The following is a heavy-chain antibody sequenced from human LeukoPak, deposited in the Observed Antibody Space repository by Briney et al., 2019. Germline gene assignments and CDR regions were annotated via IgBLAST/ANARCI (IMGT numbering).Heavy chain of an antibody. CDR3: ARQNGYLNWFDP. J-gene: IGHJ5*02. CDR1: GGSISSYY. V-gene: IGHV4-4*07. D-gene: IGHD5-18*01. CDR2: IYTSGST. Sequence: SETLSLTCTVSGGSISSYYWSWIRQPAGKGLEWIGRIYTSGSTNYNPTLKSRVTISVDTSKNQFSLKLSSVTAADTAVYYCARQNGYLNWFDPWGQGTLVTVSS.